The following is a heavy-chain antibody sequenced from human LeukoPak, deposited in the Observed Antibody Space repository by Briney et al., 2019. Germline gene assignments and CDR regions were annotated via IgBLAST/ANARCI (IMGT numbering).Heavy chain of an antibody. J-gene: IGHJ2*01. CDR2: ISTYNYNT. Sequence: ASVKVSCKASGYTVTTYGISWVRQAPGQGLEWMGWISTYNYNTRYSQRLQGRVTMTTDTSTSTAYMELRSLRSDDTAVYYCARTKPYGSLWNVEYFDLWGRGTLVTVSS. D-gene: IGHD1-1*01. V-gene: IGHV1-18*01. CDR1: GYTVTTYG. CDR3: ARTKPYGSLWNVEYFDL.